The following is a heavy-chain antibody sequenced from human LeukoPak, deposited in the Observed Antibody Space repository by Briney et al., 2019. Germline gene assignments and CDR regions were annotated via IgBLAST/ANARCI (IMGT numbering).Heavy chain of an antibody. CDR2: ISWNSGSI. CDR3: ARGIDI. Sequence: PGRSLRLSCAASGFTFDDYAMHWVRQAPGKGLEWVSGISWNSGSIGYADSVKGRFTISRDNAKNSLYLQMNSLRAEDTAIYYCARGIDIWGQGTMVTVSS. V-gene: IGHV3-9*01. CDR1: GFTFDDYA. J-gene: IGHJ3*02.